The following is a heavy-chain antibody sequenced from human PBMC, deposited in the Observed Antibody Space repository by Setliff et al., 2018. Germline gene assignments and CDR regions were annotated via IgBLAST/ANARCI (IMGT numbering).Heavy chain of an antibody. J-gene: IGHJ4*02. CDR1: GYSFIDYY. Sequence: GASVKVSCKSSGYSFIDYYIHWVRQAPGQGLEWMGWINPHNEGTTFAQKFQDRVTATTDTSITTAYLKLSGPTSDDTAVYYCSRGRRGSTWTSDSWGQGTLVTVSS. D-gene: IGHD2-2*01. V-gene: IGHV1-2*02. CDR2: INPHNEGT. CDR3: SRGRRGSTWTSDS.